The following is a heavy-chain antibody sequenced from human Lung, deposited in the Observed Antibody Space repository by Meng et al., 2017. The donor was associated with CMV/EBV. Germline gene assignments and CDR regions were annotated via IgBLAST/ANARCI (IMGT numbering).Heavy chain of an antibody. CDR1: GFNFDYYG. Sequence: GGSLRLXCAASGFNFDYYGMHWVRQTPGKGLEWVAFIRHDGTNKFYGDSVKGRFTISRDNSKNTVYLQMNSLRPEETAIYYCAKDLLLFGGANAYFDCWGQGTLVTVSS. V-gene: IGHV3-30*02. CDR2: IRHDGTNK. D-gene: IGHD3-16*01. CDR3: AKDLLLFGGANAYFDC. J-gene: IGHJ4*02.